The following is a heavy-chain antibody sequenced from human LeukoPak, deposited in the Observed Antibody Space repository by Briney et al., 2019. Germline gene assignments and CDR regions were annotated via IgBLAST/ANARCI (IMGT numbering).Heavy chain of an antibody. CDR3: ARDSSSYYFDY. V-gene: IGHV3-66*01. CDR1: GFSVTSNH. D-gene: IGHD6-6*01. J-gene: IGHJ4*02. CDR2: IYAGGTT. Sequence: GGSLRLSCAASGFSVTSNHMNWVRQAPGKGLEWVSIIYAGGTTHYADSLNDRFTISRDDSINTLYLQMNSLRAEDTAVYYCARDSSSYYFDYWGQGTLVTVSS.